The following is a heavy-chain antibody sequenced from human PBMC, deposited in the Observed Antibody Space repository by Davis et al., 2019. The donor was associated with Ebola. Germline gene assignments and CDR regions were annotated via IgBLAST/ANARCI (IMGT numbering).Heavy chain of an antibody. Sequence: GESLKISCAASGFTFPSFAMHWVRQAPGKGLEWVAVVSKDGNIKFYADSVKGRFTISRDNSKNTLYLQMNSLRAEDTAVYYCASGATPSYYYGMDVWGQGTTVTVSS. D-gene: IGHD5-12*01. CDR1: GFTFPSFA. CDR3: ASGATPSYYYGMDV. V-gene: IGHV3-30*01. J-gene: IGHJ6*02. CDR2: VSKDGNIK.